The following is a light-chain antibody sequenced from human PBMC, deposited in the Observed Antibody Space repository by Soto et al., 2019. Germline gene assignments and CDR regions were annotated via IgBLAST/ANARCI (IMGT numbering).Light chain of an antibody. CDR3: QSYDSSLSGWV. Sequence: QSVLTQPPSVSGAPGQRVTISCTGSSSNIGAGYDVHWYQQLPGTAPKILIYGNSNRPSGVPDRFSGSKSGTSASLAITGLQAEDEADYYCQSYDSSLSGWVFGGGTQRTVL. CDR1: SSNIGAGYD. V-gene: IGLV1-40*01. J-gene: IGLJ3*02. CDR2: GNS.